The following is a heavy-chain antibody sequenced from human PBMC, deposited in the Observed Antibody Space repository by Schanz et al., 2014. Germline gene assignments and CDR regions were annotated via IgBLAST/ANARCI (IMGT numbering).Heavy chain of an antibody. V-gene: IGHV3-23*01. D-gene: IGHD3-10*01. CDR2: ISGSGGDT. J-gene: IGHJ6*02. CDR1: GFSFSIFA. Sequence: EVQLLESGGTVVQPGGSLRVSCAASGFSFSIFAMTWVRQAPGQGLEWVSTISGSGGDTYPADSVKGRFTISRDNSMNTVYLQMNSLRSDDAAVYYCARAQGVIRLYYGVDVWGQGTTVTVSS. CDR3: ARAQGVIRLYYGVDV.